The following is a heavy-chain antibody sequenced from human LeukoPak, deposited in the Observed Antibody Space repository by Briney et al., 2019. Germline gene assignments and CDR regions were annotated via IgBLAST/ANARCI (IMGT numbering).Heavy chain of an antibody. CDR2: ISSGSTYI. V-gene: IGHV3-21*01. CDR3: AKDDSSGLITLGTFQH. Sequence: PGGSLRLSCAASGFTFSTYGISWVRQAPGKRLEWVSSISSGSTYIYYADSVRGRFTISRDNANNSLYLQMNSLRAEDTAVYFCAKDDSSGLITLGTFQHWGQGTLVTVSS. D-gene: IGHD6-19*01. CDR1: GFTFSTYG. J-gene: IGHJ1*01.